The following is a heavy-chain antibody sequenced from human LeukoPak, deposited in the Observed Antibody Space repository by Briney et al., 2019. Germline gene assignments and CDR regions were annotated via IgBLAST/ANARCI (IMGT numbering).Heavy chain of an antibody. J-gene: IGHJ4*02. CDR1: GGPTNSYY. V-gene: IGHV4-59*08. Sequence: PSETLSLTCSVSGGPTNSYYWSWIRQSPGKGLEWIGYIYYSGSTNYNPSLKSRVTISVDTSKNQFSLKLSSVTAADTAVYYCARHVWLQPFDYWGQGTLVTVSS. CDR2: IYYSGST. D-gene: IGHD3-9*01. CDR3: ARHVWLQPFDY.